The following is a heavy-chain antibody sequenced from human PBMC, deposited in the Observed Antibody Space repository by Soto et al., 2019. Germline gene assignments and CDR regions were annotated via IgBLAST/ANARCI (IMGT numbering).Heavy chain of an antibody. V-gene: IGHV3-23*01. D-gene: IGHD6-13*01. J-gene: IGHJ6*02. CDR2: ISGSGGST. Sequence: LGGSLRLSCAASGFTFSSYAMSWVRQAPGKGLEWVSAISGSGGSTYYADSVKGRFTISRDNSKNTLYLQMNSLRAEDTAVYYCAKDCYSSSLGYRYYYGMDVWGQGTTVTVSS. CDR1: GFTFSSYA. CDR3: AKDCYSSSLGYRYYYGMDV.